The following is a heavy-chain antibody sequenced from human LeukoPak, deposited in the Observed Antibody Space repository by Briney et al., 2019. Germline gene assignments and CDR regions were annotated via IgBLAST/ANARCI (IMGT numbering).Heavy chain of an antibody. D-gene: IGHD4-17*01. CDR2: ISYDGSNK. CDR1: GFTFSSYG. Sequence: RGSLRLSCAASGFTFSSYGMHWVRQAPGKGLEWVAVISYDGSNKYYADSVKGRFTISRDNSKNTLYLQMNSLRAEDTAVYYCAKVSVTTLMDVWGKGTTVTVSS. CDR3: AKVSVTTLMDV. J-gene: IGHJ6*04. V-gene: IGHV3-30*18.